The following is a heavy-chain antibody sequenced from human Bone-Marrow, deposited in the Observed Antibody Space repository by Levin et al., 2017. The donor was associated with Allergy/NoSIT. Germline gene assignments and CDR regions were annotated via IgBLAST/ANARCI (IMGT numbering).Heavy chain of an antibody. CDR1: GYTFTNNG. Sequence: ASVKVSCKASGYTFTNNGIDWVRQAPGQWLEWMGWINPSNGNTRHAQNVQDRVTMTTDTSTSTAYMELRSLRSDDTAVYYCARDTYFDLWGRGTLVTVSS. CDR3: ARDTYFDL. J-gene: IGHJ2*01. V-gene: IGHV1-18*01. CDR2: INPSNGNT.